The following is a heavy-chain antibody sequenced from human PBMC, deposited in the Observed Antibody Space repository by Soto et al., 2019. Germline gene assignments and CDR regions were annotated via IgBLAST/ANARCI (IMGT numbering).Heavy chain of an antibody. Sequence: QVQLQESGPGLVKPSQTLSLTCTVSGDSISSNNNYWSWIRQPPGEGLEWIGFISYSGTTSYSPSLKCRVAVSLDTSKNQLSLRLSSVTAADTAVYYGARGRGYSYGLDPWGQGTLVTVSS. D-gene: IGHD5-18*01. CDR1: GDSISSNNNY. J-gene: IGHJ5*02. CDR2: ISYSGTT. CDR3: ARGRGYSYGLDP. V-gene: IGHV4-30-4*01.